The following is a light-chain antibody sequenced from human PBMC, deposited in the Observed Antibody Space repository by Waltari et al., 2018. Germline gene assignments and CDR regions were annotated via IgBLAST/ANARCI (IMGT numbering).Light chain of an antibody. V-gene: IGKV2-30*02. CDR2: SVS. J-gene: IGKJ2*01. Sequence: EVVVTQSPLSLPVTLGQAAPISCSSSQSLVHSDGNTHLTWFQQRPGQSPRRLIYSVSKRDSGVPDRFSGSGSGTDFTLKISRVEAEDLGVYYCMQGTHLPYTFGQGTKLDI. CDR3: MQGTHLPYT. CDR1: QSLVHSDGNTH.